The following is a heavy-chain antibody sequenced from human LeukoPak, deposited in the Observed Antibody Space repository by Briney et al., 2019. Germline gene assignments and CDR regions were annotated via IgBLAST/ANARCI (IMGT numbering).Heavy chain of an antibody. V-gene: IGHV1-18*01. CDR3: ARWQWLVRLPDY. Sequence: ASVKVSCKASSYTFTNYGISWVRQAPGQGLEWMGWISAYNGNTNYAQKLQGRVTMTTDTSTSTAYMELRSLRSDDTAVYYCARWQWLVRLPDYWGQGTLVTVSS. CDR1: SYTFTNYG. CDR2: ISAYNGNT. D-gene: IGHD6-19*01. J-gene: IGHJ4*02.